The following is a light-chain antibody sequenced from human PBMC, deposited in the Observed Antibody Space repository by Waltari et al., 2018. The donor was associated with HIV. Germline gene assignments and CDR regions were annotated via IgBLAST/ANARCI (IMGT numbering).Light chain of an antibody. J-gene: IGLJ3*02. CDR1: SSDVGDYKY. CDR3: SSYTKSSTWV. V-gene: IGLV2-14*01. Sequence: QSALTQPASVSGSPGQSTTISCTGTSSDVGDYKYVSWYQHHPGKAPKVMIYEVSNRPSGVSNRFSGSKSCNPASLTIYGLQAEDEADYYCSSYTKSSTWVFGGGTKLTVL. CDR2: EVS.